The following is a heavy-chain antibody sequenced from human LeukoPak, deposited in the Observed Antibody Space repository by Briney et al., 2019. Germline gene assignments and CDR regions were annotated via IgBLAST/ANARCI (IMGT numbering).Heavy chain of an antibody. CDR1: GFTFSSYA. J-gene: IGHJ3*02. CDR2: ISTGGDRA. CDR3: AVDCSSPSCYGQSAFDI. Sequence: GGSLRLSCAASGFTFSSYAMSWVRQAPGKGLERVSAISTGGDRAYYADSVKGRFTTSRDNSRNTLYLQLNSLRAEDTAIYYCAVDCSSPSCYGQSAFDIWGQGTMVTVSS. V-gene: IGHV3-23*01. D-gene: IGHD2-2*01.